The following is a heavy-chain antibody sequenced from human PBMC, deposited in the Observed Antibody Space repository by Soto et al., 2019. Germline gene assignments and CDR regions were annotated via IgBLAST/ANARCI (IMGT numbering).Heavy chain of an antibody. CDR1: GGSFSGYY. J-gene: IGHJ4*02. CDR3: ARGKLSDYVWGSYRYHFDY. Sequence: QVQLQQWGAGLLKPSETLSLTCAVYGGSFSGYYWSWIRQPPGKGREWIGEINHSGSTNYNPSLKSRVTISVDTSKNQVSLKLSSVTAADTAVYYCARGKLSDYVWGSYRYHFDYWGQGTVVTVSS. D-gene: IGHD3-16*02. V-gene: IGHV4-34*01. CDR2: INHSGST.